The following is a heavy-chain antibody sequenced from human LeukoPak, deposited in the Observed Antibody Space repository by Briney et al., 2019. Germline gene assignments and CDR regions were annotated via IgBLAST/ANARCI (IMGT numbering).Heavy chain of an antibody. D-gene: IGHD5-24*01. CDR3: ARSRDGYKRFDS. Sequence: GGSLHLSFAASGFTFSSYAMTWVRQAPGKGLEWVSVISGSGDTTYYADSVKGRFTISRDNSKNTLYLQMNSLRAEDTAVYFCARSRDGYKRFDSWGQGTLVTVSS. CDR2: ISGSGDTT. CDR1: GFTFSSYA. J-gene: IGHJ4*02. V-gene: IGHV3-23*01.